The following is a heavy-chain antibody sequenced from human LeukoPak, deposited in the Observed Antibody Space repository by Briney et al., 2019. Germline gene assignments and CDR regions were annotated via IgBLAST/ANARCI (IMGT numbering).Heavy chain of an antibody. CDR3: ATPWTGYFSHT. D-gene: IGHD3/OR15-3a*01. J-gene: IGHJ3*02. CDR1: GYSFSDFY. CDR2: INPNSGGT. Sequence: ASVKVSCTASGYSFSDFYIHWLRQAPGQGLEWLGWINPNSGGTNFAQYFQGRVTMTRDTSISTAYMELSRLRSDDTAVYYCATPWTGYFSHTWGQGTMVTVSS. V-gene: IGHV1-2*02.